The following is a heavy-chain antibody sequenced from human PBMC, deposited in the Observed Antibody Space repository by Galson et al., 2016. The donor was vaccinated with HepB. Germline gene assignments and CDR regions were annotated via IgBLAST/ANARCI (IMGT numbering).Heavy chain of an antibody. D-gene: IGHD1-26*01. CDR1: GFSLSTTGVG. Sequence: PALVIPTQTLTLTCIFSGFSLSTTGVGVGWMRQPPGKTLEWLAHIYWDGDERYSPSLKSRLTITKDTSKNRVVLTMTNMDPVDTATYYCVHIVHSGSYYYFAYWGQGTLVSVSS. CDR3: VHIVHSGSYYYFAY. J-gene: IGHJ4*02. CDR2: IYWDGDE. V-gene: IGHV2-5*02.